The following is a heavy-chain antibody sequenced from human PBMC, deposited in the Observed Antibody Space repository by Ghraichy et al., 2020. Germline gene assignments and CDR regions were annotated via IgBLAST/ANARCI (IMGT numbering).Heavy chain of an antibody. CDR1: GYTLTELS. Sequence: ASVKVSCKVSGYTLTELSMHWVHQPLGKGLEWRGGFDPEDGETIYAQKFQGRVTMTEDTSTDTAYMELSSLRSEDTAVYYCATFGRGGSGSYYAYYFDYWGQGTLVTVSS. CDR3: ATFGRGGSGSYYAYYFDY. CDR2: FDPEDGET. D-gene: IGHD3-10*01. V-gene: IGHV1-24*01. J-gene: IGHJ4*02.